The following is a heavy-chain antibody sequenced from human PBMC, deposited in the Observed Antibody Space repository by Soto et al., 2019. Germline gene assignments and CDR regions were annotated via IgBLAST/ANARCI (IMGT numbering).Heavy chain of an antibody. Sequence: QVQLHESGPGLVKPSGTLSLTCVVSSGSITNTNWWSWVRQPPGKGLEWLGEIRHGGSTNYNPSLKSRATISVDNSKNQCSLNLNSGTAADTAVYYCASNLTMHATRGFDYWGQGTLVTVSS. CDR3: ASNLTMHATRGFDY. J-gene: IGHJ4*02. V-gene: IGHV4-4*02. CDR2: IRHGGST. CDR1: SGSITNTNW. D-gene: IGHD5-12*01.